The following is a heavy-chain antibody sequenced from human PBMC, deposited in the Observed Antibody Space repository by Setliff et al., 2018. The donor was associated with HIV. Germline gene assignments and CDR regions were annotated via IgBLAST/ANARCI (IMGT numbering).Heavy chain of an antibody. CDR3: ARGEYSSSWYGAYYYYGMDV. D-gene: IGHD6-13*01. Sequence: GGSLRLSCAASGFTFSNYDMHWVCQAPGKGLEWVASISSSGSVTYYRDSVRGWFTISRDNAKISLYLQMNSLRAEDTAVYYCARGEYSSSWYGAYYYYGMDVWGQGTTVTVSS. CDR2: ISSSGSVT. CDR1: GFTFSNYD. J-gene: IGHJ6*02. V-gene: IGHV3-48*03.